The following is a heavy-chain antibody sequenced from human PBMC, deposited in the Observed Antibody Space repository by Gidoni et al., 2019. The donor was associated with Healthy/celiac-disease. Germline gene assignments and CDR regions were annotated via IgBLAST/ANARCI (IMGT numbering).Heavy chain of an antibody. V-gene: IGHV4-34*01. CDR3: ARGVRDSSGYYYGAFDI. Sequence: QVQLQQWGAGLFKPSDTLSLTCAVYGWSFSGYYWSWIRQPPGKVLEWIGEITHSGSTNYNPYLKSLVTISVDTYKNQFALKLSSVTAADTAVYYCARGVRDSSGYYYGAFDIWGQGKMVTVSS. CDR1: GWSFSGYY. CDR2: ITHSGST. J-gene: IGHJ3*02. D-gene: IGHD3-22*01.